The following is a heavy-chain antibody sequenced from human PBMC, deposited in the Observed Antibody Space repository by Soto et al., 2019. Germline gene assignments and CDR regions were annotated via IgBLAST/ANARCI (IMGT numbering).Heavy chain of an antibody. CDR1: GYTFTSYG. D-gene: IGHD6-13*01. Sequence: ASVKVSCKASGYTFTSYGISWVRQAPGQGLEWMGWISAYNGNTNYAQKLQGRVTMTTDTSTSTAYMELRSLRSDDTAVYYCAREWGSSSWYGPLYYHYYGMDVWGQGTTVTVSS. CDR3: AREWGSSSWYGPLYYHYYGMDV. CDR2: ISAYNGNT. V-gene: IGHV1-18*01. J-gene: IGHJ6*02.